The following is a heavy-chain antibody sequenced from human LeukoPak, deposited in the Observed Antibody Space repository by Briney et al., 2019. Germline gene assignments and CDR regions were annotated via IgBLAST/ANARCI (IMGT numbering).Heavy chain of an antibody. V-gene: IGHV1-24*01. Sequence: ASVKVSCKVSGHTLTELSMHWVRQAPGKGPEWIGGYDPEEGTTIYPQKFQGRVTITTDESTSTVYMELSSLRSEDTAVYYCARVKKGFLSFDYWGQGTLVTVSS. J-gene: IGHJ4*02. CDR2: YDPEEGTT. CDR1: GHTLTELS. CDR3: ARVKKGFLSFDY.